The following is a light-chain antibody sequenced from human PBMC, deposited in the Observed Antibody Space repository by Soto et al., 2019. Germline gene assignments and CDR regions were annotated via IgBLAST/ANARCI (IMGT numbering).Light chain of an antibody. Sequence: EIVLTQSPGTLSLSPGEGATLSCRANQSVSSSYLAWYQQSPGQAPRLLIYGASTRATDIPDRFSGSGSGTDFTLTIGRLEPEDFAVYYCQQYGSSPSTFGQGTRLEIK. CDR2: GAS. J-gene: IGKJ5*01. CDR1: QSVSSSY. V-gene: IGKV3-20*01. CDR3: QQYGSSPST.